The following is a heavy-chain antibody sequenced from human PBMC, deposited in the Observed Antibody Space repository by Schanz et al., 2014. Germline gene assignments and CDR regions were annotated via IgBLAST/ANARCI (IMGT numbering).Heavy chain of an antibody. Sequence: EVQLVESGGGLVKPGGSLRLSCAASGFTFSNHALSWVRQAPGKGLEWVSNISPTGSSTYYADSVKGRFTISRDNSMNTVYLQMNSLRSDDAAVYYCARAQGVIRLYYGVDVWGQGTTVTVSS. CDR2: ISPTGSST. CDR1: GFTFSNHA. V-gene: IGHV3-23*04. D-gene: IGHD3-10*01. J-gene: IGHJ6*02. CDR3: ARAQGVIRLYYGVDV.